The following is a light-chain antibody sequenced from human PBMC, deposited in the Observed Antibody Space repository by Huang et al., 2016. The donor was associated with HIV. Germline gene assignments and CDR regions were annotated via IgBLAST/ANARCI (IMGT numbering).Light chain of an antibody. CDR1: QSISTY. CDR3: QQSYNPPWT. Sequence: DIQMTQSPSSLSASVGDRVTITCRASQSISTYVNWDQQKPGKAPKLLLYAAASLQNGGPPRFSGSGSGTDFTLTISSLQPEDFATYSCQQSYNPPWTFGQGTKVEIK. CDR2: AAA. V-gene: IGKV1-39*01. J-gene: IGKJ1*01.